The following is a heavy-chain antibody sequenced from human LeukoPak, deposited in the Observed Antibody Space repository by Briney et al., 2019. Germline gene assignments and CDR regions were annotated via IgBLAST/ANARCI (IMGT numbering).Heavy chain of an antibody. CDR1: GFPLSSYS. J-gene: IGHJ4*02. Sequence: GGSLRLSCAASGFPLSSYSINWVRQAPGRRLEWVSYINIDSITVNYADSVKGRFTISRDNAKNSLYLQMNSLRAEDTGVYYCSTAKFDNWGQGTLVTVSS. V-gene: IGHV3-48*01. CDR3: STAKFDN. CDR2: INIDSITV.